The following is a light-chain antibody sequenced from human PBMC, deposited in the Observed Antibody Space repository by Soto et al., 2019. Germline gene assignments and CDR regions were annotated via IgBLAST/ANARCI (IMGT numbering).Light chain of an antibody. CDR3: AAWDDSLSGVV. CDR2: TDN. V-gene: IGLV1-47*01. J-gene: IGLJ2*01. CDR1: SSNVGPADA. Sequence: QSVLTQPPSVSGAPGQRVTISCTGASSNVGPADAVHWYQQLPGTAPKLLIYTDNHRPSGVTDGFSGSRSGTSASLAISGLRSEDEADYYCAAWDDSLSGVVFGGGTTLTVL.